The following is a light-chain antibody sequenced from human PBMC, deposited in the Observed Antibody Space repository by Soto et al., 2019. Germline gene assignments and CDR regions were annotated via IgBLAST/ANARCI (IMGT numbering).Light chain of an antibody. Sequence: QSALTQPASVSGAPGQSITISCTGSSSDVGGYNYVSWYQQHPGKAPKLMIYDVSNRPSGFCNRFSGSESGHTASLTISGLQAEDEADYYCSSYTSSSTLEVVFGGGTQLTVL. V-gene: IGLV2-14*01. CDR3: SSYTSSSTLEVV. J-gene: IGLJ2*01. CDR2: DVS. CDR1: SSDVGGYNY.